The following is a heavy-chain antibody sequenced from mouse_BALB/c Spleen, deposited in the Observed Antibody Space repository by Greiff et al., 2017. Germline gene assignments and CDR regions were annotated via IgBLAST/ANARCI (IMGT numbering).Heavy chain of an antibody. Sequence: EVMLVESGGGLVKPGGSLKLSCAASGFTFSSYAMSWVRQTPEKRLEWVASISSGGSTYYPDSVKGRFTISRDNARNILYLQMSSLRSEDTAMYYCARGGAYYRYDVAYWGQGTLVTVSA. V-gene: IGHV5-6-5*01. CDR1: GFTFSSYA. J-gene: IGHJ3*01. CDR2: ISSGGST. CDR3: ARGGAYYRYDVAY. D-gene: IGHD2-14*01.